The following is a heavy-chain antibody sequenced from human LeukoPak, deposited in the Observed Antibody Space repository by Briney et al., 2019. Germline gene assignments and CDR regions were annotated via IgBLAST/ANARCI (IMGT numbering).Heavy chain of an antibody. Sequence: SETLSLTCSVSGGSVSSYYWSWIRQSPGKGLEWIGYIHNSGRTNYNPSLKGRVTISVDTSKNQFSLKLSSVTAADTAVYYCARHSKYYYDSSGSYVGYFQHWGQGTLVTVSS. CDR1: GGSVSSYY. D-gene: IGHD3-22*01. J-gene: IGHJ1*01. V-gene: IGHV4-59*08. CDR2: IHNSGRT. CDR3: ARHSKYYYDSSGSYVGYFQH.